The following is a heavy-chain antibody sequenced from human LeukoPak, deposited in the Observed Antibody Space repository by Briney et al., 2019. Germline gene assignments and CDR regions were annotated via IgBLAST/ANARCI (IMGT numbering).Heavy chain of an antibody. V-gene: IGHV4-61*02. CDR2: IYASGST. D-gene: IGHD4-23*01. J-gene: IGHJ6*03. Sequence: SETLSLTCSVSGGSISSGSCYWSWIRQPAGKGLEWIGRIYASGSTNYNPSLKSRVTISVDTSKNQFSLKLSSVTAADTAVYYCARVGTVVTHTGVYYYYMDVRGKGTTVTVSS. CDR1: GGSISSGSCY. CDR3: ARVGTVVTHTGVYYYYMDV.